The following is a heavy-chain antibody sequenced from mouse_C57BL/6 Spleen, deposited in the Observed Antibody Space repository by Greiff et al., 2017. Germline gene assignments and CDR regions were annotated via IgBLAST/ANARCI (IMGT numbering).Heavy chain of an antibody. Sequence: VQLQESGPELVKPGASVKISCKASGYAFSSSWMNWVKQRPGKGLEWIGRIYPGDGDTNYNGKFKGKATLTADKSSSTAYMQLSSLTSEDSAVYFCASPSTGWYFDVWGTGTTVTVSS. CDR2: IYPGDGDT. CDR3: ASPSTGWYFDV. J-gene: IGHJ1*03. CDR1: GYAFSSSW. V-gene: IGHV1-82*01.